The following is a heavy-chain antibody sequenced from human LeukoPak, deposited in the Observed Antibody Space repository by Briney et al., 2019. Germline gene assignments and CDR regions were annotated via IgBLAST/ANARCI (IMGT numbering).Heavy chain of an antibody. CDR1: GGSISSYY. V-gene: IGHV4-59*08. J-gene: IGHJ6*03. CDR3: ARLLRGLYYGSGSGPYYYYMDV. CDR2: IYYSGST. D-gene: IGHD3-10*01. Sequence: SETLSLTCTVSGGSISSYYWTWIRQPPGKGLEWIGYIYYSGSTNYNPSLRSRVTISVDTSKNQFSLRLSSVTAADTAVYYWARLLRGLYYGSGSGPYYYYMDVWGKGTTVTVSS.